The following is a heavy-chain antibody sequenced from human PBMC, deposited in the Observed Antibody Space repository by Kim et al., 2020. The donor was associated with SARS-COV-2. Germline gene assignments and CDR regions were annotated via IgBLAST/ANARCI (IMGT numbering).Heavy chain of an antibody. D-gene: IGHD1-26*01. CDR3: ARVLGRELLLDYYYGMDV. Sequence: GGSLRLSCAASGFTVSSNYMSWVRQAPGKGLEWVSVIYSGGSTYYADSVKGRFAISRDNSKNTLYLQMNSLRAEDTAVYYCARVLGRELLLDYYYGMDVWGQGTTVTVSS. J-gene: IGHJ6*02. V-gene: IGHV3-53*01. CDR2: IYSGGST. CDR1: GFTVSSNY.